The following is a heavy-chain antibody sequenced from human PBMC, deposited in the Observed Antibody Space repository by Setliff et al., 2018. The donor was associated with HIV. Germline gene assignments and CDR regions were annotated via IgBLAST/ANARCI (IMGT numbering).Heavy chain of an antibody. CDR3: VREVDYSNWDF. CDR1: GFTFSSYR. CDR2: IESSSSYL. Sequence: GGSLRLSCAASGFTFSSYRMNWVRQAPGKGLEWVSSIESSSSYLYYADSVKGRFTISRDNAKNSLYLQMNSLRAEDTAVYYCVREVDYSNWDFWGQGTLVTAPQ. J-gene: IGHJ4*02. D-gene: IGHD4-4*01. V-gene: IGHV3-21*06.